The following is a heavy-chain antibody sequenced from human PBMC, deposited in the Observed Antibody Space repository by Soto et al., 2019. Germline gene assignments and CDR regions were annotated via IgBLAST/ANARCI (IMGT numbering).Heavy chain of an antibody. CDR3: AKIGQLVGVGY. CDR2: ISYDGSNK. CDR1: GFTFSSYG. J-gene: IGHJ4*02. D-gene: IGHD6-6*01. Sequence: QVQLVESGGGVVQPGRSLRLSCAASGFTFSSYGMHWVRQAPGKGLEWVAVISYDGSNKYYADSVKGRFTISRDNSKNTLYLQMNSLRAEDTAVYYCAKIGQLVGVGYWGQGTLVTVSS. V-gene: IGHV3-30*18.